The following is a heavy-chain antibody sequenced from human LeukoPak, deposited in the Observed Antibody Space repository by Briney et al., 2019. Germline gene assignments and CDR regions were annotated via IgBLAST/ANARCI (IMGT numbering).Heavy chain of an antibody. CDR3: VGTIASRGSEY. Sequence: GGSLRLSCAASGFTFTTYWMHWVRQAPGKGLVWVSHINSDGSITSYADSVKGRFTISRDNAKNTLYLQMNNLRVDDTAMYYCVGTIASRGSEYWGQGALVTVSS. V-gene: IGHV3-74*01. CDR2: INSDGSIT. D-gene: IGHD6-6*01. CDR1: GFTFTTYW. J-gene: IGHJ4*02.